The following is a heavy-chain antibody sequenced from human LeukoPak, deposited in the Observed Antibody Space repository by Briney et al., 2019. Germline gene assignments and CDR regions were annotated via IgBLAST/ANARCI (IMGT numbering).Heavy chain of an antibody. CDR2: IYSSGST. CDR3: ARSDGYGLVGI. Sequence: PSETLSLTCSVSGVSISSGSNYWGWIRQPPGKTLEWIGSIYSSGSTYYNPSLKSRVIILIDTAKNHFSLNLSSVTAADTAVYYCARSDGYGLVGIWGQGTMVTVSS. CDR1: GVSISSGSNY. V-gene: IGHV4-39*07. D-gene: IGHD3-10*01. J-gene: IGHJ3*02.